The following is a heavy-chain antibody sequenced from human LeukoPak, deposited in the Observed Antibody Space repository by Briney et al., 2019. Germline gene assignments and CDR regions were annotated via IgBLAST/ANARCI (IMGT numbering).Heavy chain of an antibody. D-gene: IGHD2-15*01. CDR1: GNYW. V-gene: IGHV3-74*01. J-gene: IGHJ4*02. CDR2: INSDGSWT. Sequence: GGSLRLSCAASGNYWMHWVRQVPGKGLVWVSHINSDGSWTSYADSVKGRFTISKDNAKNTVYLQMNSLRAEDTAVYYCAKAQAGSCYSSVDYWGQGTLVTVSS. CDR3: AKAQAGSCYSSVDY.